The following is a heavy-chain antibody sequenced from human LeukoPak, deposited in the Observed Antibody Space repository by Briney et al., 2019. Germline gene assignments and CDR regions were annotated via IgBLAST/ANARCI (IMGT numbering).Heavy chain of an antibody. D-gene: IGHD2-2*01. CDR2: IRYDGSNK. CDR1: GFTFSSYG. Sequence: GGSLRLSCAASGFTFSSYGMHWVRQAPGKGLEWVAFIRYDGSNKYYADSVKGRFTISRDNSKNTLYLQMNSLRAEDTAVYYCAKDPSPKYCSSTSCPHMGSYFDYWGQGTLVTVSS. CDR3: AKDPSPKYCSSTSCPHMGSYFDY. J-gene: IGHJ4*02. V-gene: IGHV3-30*02.